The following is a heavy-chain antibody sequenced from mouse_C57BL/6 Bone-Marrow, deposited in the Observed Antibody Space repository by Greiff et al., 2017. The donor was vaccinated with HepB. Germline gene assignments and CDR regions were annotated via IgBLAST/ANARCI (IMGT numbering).Heavy chain of an antibody. CDR3: SRSYYYGSSYDWYFDV. Sequence: QVQLQQSGAELARPGASVKMSCKASGYTFTSYTMHWVKQRPGQGLEWIGYINPSSGYTKYNQKFKDKATLTADKSSSTAYMQLSSLTSEYSAVYYCSRSYYYGSSYDWYFDVWGTGTTVTVSS. V-gene: IGHV1-4*01. J-gene: IGHJ1*03. D-gene: IGHD1-1*01. CDR2: INPSSGYT. CDR1: GYTFTSYT.